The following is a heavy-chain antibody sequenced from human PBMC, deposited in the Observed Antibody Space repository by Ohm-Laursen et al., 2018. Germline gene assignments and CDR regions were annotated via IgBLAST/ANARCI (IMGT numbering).Heavy chain of an antibody. CDR3: ATDPGGY. CDR2: FDPEDGET. D-gene: IGHD3-10*01. J-gene: IGHJ4*02. Sequence: ASVKVSCKISGYTLTELSMHWVRQAPGKGLEWMGNFDPEDGETIYAQKFKGRVTMTEDTSTDTAYMELSSLRSEDTAVYYCATDPGGYWGQGTLVTVSS. CDR1: GYTLTELS. V-gene: IGHV1-24*01.